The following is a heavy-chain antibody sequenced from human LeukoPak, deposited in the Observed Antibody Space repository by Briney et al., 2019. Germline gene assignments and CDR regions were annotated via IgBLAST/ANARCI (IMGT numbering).Heavy chain of an antibody. V-gene: IGHV1-8*03. J-gene: IGHJ3*02. Sequence: ASVKVSCRASGYTFTSYDINWVRQATGQGLEWMGWMNPNSGNTGYAQKFQGRVTITRNTSISTAYMELSSLRSEDTAVYYCARGSYDYGDFVAAFDTWGQGTMVTVSS. CDR3: ARGSYDYGDFVAAFDT. D-gene: IGHD4-17*01. CDR2: MNPNSGNT. CDR1: GYTFTSYD.